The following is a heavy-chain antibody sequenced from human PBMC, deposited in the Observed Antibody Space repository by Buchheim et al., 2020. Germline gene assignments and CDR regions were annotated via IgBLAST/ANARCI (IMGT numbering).Heavy chain of an antibody. J-gene: IGHJ5*02. V-gene: IGHV3-23*01. Sequence: EVQLLESGGGLVQPGGSLRLSCVASGFTFSNYGMSWVRQAPGKGLDWVSHITSSGSTTYYADSVKGRFTVSRDNSKNPLYLQMNSLRADDTAVYYCAKDLGRSTQGDKTWGQGTL. CDR3: AKDLGRSTQGDKT. D-gene: IGHD3-16*01. CDR2: ITSSGSTT. CDR1: GFTFSNYG.